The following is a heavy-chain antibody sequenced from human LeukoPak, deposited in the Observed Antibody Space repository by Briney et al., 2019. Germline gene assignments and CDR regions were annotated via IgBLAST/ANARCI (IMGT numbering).Heavy chain of an antibody. V-gene: IGHV1-69*13. CDR3: ARPSHGYSYGHNAY. CDR2: IIPIFGTA. J-gene: IGHJ4*02. CDR1: GGTFSSYA. Sequence: ASVKVSCKASGGTFSSYAISWVRQAPGQGLEWMGGIIPIFGTADYAQKFQGRVTITADESTSTAYMELSSLRSEDTAVYYCARPSHGYSYGHNAYWGQGTLVTVSS. D-gene: IGHD5-18*01.